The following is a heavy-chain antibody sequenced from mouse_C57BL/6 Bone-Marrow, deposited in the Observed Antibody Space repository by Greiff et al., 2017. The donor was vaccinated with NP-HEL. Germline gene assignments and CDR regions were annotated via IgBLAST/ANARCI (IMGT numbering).Heavy chain of an antibody. J-gene: IGHJ3*01. Sequence: EVQVVESGPGLVKPSQSLSLTCSVTGYSITSGYYWNWIRQFPGNKLEWMGYISYDGSNNYNPSLKNRISITRDTSKNQFFLKLNSVTTEDTATYYCARVPGYYLFAYWGQGTLVTVSA. CDR2: ISYDGSN. CDR3: ARVPGYYLFAY. D-gene: IGHD2-3*01. V-gene: IGHV3-6*01. CDR1: GYSITSGYY.